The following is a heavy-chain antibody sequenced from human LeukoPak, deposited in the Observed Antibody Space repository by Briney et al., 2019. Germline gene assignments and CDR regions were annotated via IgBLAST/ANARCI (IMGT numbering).Heavy chain of an antibody. Sequence: SGTLSLTCAVSGGSISSSNWWSWVRQPPGKGLEWIGEIYHSGSTNYNPSLKSRVTMSVDTSKNQFSLKLSSVTAADTAVYYCARVGLYCSSTSCYRTGWDYWGQGTLVTISS. CDR2: IYHSGST. D-gene: IGHD2-2*01. V-gene: IGHV4-4*02. CDR1: GGSISSSNW. J-gene: IGHJ4*02. CDR3: ARVGLYCSSTSCYRTGWDY.